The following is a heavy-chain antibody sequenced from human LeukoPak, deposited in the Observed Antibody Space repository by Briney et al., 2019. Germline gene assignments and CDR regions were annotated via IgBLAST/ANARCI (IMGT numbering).Heavy chain of an antibody. J-gene: IGHJ5*02. CDR1: GFTFSSYW. D-gene: IGHD3-3*01. V-gene: IGHV3-74*01. CDR2: INSDGSST. CDR3: ARCELMWSEFDP. Sequence: GGYLRLSCAASGFTFSSYWMHWVRQAPGKGLVWVSHINSDGSSTSYADSVKGRFTISRDNAKNTLYLQMNSLRAEDTAVYYCARCELMWSEFDPWGQGTLVTVSS.